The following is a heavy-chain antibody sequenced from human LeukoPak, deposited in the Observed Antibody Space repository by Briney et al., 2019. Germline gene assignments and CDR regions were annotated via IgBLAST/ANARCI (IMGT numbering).Heavy chain of an antibody. J-gene: IGHJ4*02. Sequence: PGGSLRLSCAASGFTFSDYAIHWVRLAPGRGLEWVSVISYDGGSKYYADSVKGRFTISRDNSKNTLYLQMNSLETEDTAVYYCTTAVAGPYYFDSWGQGTLVTVSS. CDR3: TTAVAGPYYFDS. V-gene: IGHV3-30-3*01. CDR2: ISYDGGSK. CDR1: GFTFSDYA. D-gene: IGHD6-19*01.